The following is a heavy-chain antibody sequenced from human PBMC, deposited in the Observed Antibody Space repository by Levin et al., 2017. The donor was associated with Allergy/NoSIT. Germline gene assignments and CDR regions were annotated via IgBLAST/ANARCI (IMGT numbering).Heavy chain of an antibody. CDR3: AKGRGGNSPDSRYIDF. CDR1: GFTFRSFA. D-gene: IGHD3-10*01. CDR2: ISDSGFTT. V-gene: IGHV3-23*01. Sequence: GESLKISCAASGFTFRSFAMNWVRQVPGKGLEWISIISDSGFTTHYADSVKGRFIISRDNPQNTLYLQMNSLRVEDTAVYYCAKGRGGNSPDSRYIDFWGQGIQVTVSS. J-gene: IGHJ4*02.